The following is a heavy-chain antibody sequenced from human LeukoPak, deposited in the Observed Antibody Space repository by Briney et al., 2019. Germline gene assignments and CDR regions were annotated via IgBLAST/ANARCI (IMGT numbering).Heavy chain of an antibody. Sequence: ASVKVSCKASGYTFTDYYIHWVRQAPGQGLQWMGWINPHSGDTNYAQKFQGRVTVTRDTSISTAYMELSRLTSDDTAMYYCARSDPPRYYYYYYMDVWGKGTTVTVSS. J-gene: IGHJ6*03. CDR2: INPHSGDT. D-gene: IGHD2-21*02. V-gene: IGHV1-2*02. CDR3: ARSDPPRYYYYYYMDV. CDR1: GYTFTDYY.